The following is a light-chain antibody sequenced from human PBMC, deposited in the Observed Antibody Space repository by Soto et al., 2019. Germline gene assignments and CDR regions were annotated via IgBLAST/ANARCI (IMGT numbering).Light chain of an antibody. V-gene: IGLV2-11*01. CDR1: SSDVGGYNF. J-gene: IGLJ3*02. CDR2: DVS. Sequence: QSALTQPRSVSGSPGQSVTISCTGTSSDVGGYNFVSWYRQHPGKAPQLIIYDVSKRPSGVSDRFSGSKSGNTASLIISGLLAADEDDYHCCSSAGTYTLCVFGGGTKLTVL. CDR3: CSSAGTYTLCV.